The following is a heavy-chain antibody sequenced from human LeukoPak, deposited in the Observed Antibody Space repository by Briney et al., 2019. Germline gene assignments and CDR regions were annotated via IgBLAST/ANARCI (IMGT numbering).Heavy chain of an antibody. Sequence: PSETLSLTCNVSGGSINSGSYYWSWIRQPAGKVLEWIGRIYTSGSTNYNPSLKSRVTISVDTSKNQFSPKLSSVTAADTAVYYCARDYGDYAWYGAVRYYYYYMDVWGKGTTVTVSS. V-gene: IGHV4-61*02. CDR2: IYTSGST. CDR1: GGSINSGSYY. CDR3: ARDYGDYAWYGAVRYYYYYMDV. J-gene: IGHJ6*03. D-gene: IGHD4-17*01.